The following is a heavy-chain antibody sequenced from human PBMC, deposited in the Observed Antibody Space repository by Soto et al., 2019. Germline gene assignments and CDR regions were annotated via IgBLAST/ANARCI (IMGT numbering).Heavy chain of an antibody. Sequence: EVQLVESGGGLVQPGGSLRLSCAASGFTFSSYAMHWVRQAPGKGLEYVSAISSNGGSTYYASSVKGRFTISRDNSKNTLYLQMGSLRAEDMAVYYCARGGVAVAGKAYYGMDVWGQGTTVTVSS. V-gene: IGHV3-64*01. CDR3: ARGGVAVAGKAYYGMDV. J-gene: IGHJ6*02. CDR2: ISSNGGST. CDR1: GFTFSSYA. D-gene: IGHD6-19*01.